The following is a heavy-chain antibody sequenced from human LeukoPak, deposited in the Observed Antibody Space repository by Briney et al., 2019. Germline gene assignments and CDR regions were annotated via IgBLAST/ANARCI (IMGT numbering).Heavy chain of an antibody. CDR1: GFTFSNAW. V-gene: IGHV3-15*01. CDR3: TPDRSAIVGATTWDY. CDR2: IKSKTDGGTT. D-gene: IGHD1-26*01. J-gene: IGHJ4*02. Sequence: PGGSLRLSCAASGFTFSNAWMSWVRQAPGKGLEWVGRIKSKTDGGTTDYAAPVKGRFTISRDDSRNTLYLQMNSLKTEDTAVYYCTPDRSAIVGATTWDYWGQGTLVSVSS.